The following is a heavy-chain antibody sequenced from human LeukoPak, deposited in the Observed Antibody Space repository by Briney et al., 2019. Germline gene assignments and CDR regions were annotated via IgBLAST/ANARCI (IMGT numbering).Heavy chain of an antibody. Sequence: ASVKVSCKASGYTFTGYYMHWVRQAPGQGLEWMGWINPNSGGTNYAQKFQGRVTMTRDTSISTVYMELSSLRSEDTAVYYCARDQGYYDSSAFDIWGQGTMVTVSS. CDR1: GYTFTGYY. D-gene: IGHD3-22*01. J-gene: IGHJ3*02. CDR2: INPNSGGT. CDR3: ARDQGYYDSSAFDI. V-gene: IGHV1-2*02.